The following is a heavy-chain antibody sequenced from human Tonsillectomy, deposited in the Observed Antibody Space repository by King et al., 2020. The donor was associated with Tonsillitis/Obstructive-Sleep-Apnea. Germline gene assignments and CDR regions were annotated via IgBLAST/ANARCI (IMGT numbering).Heavy chain of an antibody. D-gene: IGHD6-13*01. CDR1: GYSFTSYW. CDR2: IDPSDSYT. J-gene: IGHJ4*02. Sequence: QLVQSGAEVKKPGESLRISCKGSGYSFTSYWISWVRQMPGKGLEWRGRIDPSDSYTIYSPSFQGHVTISADKSISTAYLQWSSLKASDTAMNYCAGLLRSSGEQLLVKPVHYYFDYWGQGTLVSVSS. CDR3: AGLLRSSGEQLLVKPVHYYFDY. V-gene: IGHV5-10-1*01.